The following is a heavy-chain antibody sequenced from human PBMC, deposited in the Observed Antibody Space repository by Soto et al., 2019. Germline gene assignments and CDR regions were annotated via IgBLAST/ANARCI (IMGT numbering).Heavy chain of an antibody. CDR3: AKKVNSGPGSQYFDY. V-gene: IGHV3-23*01. CDR1: GFTFSSYS. D-gene: IGHD3-10*01. J-gene: IGHJ4*02. CDR2: FRTGGDGGTT. Sequence: GGSLRLSCAASGFTFSSYSMSWVRQAPGKGLEWVSGFRTGGDGGTTYYADSVKGRFTISRDNSKNTLFLQMNSLRVEDTAIYYCAKKVNSGPGSQYFDYWGQGTLVTVSS.